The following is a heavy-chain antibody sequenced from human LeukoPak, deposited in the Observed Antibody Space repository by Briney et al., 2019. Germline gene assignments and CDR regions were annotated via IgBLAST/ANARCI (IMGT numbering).Heavy chain of an antibody. V-gene: IGHV3-23*01. CDR1: GLTFNGYA. Sequence: GGSLRLSCAASGLTFNGYAMSWVRQAPGKGLEWVAAISGSGGSTDYADPVKGRFTISRDNSKNTLYMQMNSLRAEDTAVYYCAKDIVLMMYANGFDYWGQGTLVTVSS. CDR2: ISGSGGST. CDR3: AKDIVLMMYANGFDY. J-gene: IGHJ4*02. D-gene: IGHD2-8*01.